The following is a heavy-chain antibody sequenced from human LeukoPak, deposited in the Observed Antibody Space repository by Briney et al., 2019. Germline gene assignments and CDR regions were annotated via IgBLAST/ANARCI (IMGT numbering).Heavy chain of an antibody. Sequence: SQTLSPTCTVSGGSISSGDYYWSWIRQPPGKGLEWIGYIYYSGSTYYNPSLKSRVTISVDTSKNQFSLKLSSVTAADTAVYYCARSSLGVVAKNPLVWGQGTLVTVSS. CDR2: IYYSGST. D-gene: IGHD2-15*01. CDR3: ARSSLGVVAKNPLV. V-gene: IGHV4-30-4*01. J-gene: IGHJ4*02. CDR1: GGSISSGDYY.